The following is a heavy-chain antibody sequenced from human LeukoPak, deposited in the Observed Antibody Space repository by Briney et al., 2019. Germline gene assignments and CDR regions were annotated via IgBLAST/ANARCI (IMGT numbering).Heavy chain of an antibody. CDR2: ISSSSSYI. V-gene: IGHV3-21*04. D-gene: IGHD2-8*02. J-gene: IGHJ4*02. CDR1: GFTFSSYS. CDR3: AKTQYCTDCLAEFDY. Sequence: PGGSLRLSCAASGFTFSSYSMNWVRQAPGKGLEWVSSISSSSSYIYYADSVKGRFTISRDNSKSTLYLQMNSLRAEDTALYYCAKTQYCTDCLAEFDYWGQGTLVTVSS.